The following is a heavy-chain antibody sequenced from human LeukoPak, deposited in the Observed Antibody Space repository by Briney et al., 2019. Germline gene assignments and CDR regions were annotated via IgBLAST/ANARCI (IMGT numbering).Heavy chain of an antibody. V-gene: IGHV3-74*01. J-gene: IGHJ4*02. Sequence: PGGSLRLSCAASGLTFSSHWMHWVRQAPGKGLVWVSRITNDGSSTTYADSVKGRFTISRDNAKNSLYLQMNSLRAEDTAVYYCARGLVRGVTSWGQGTLVTVSS. D-gene: IGHD3-10*01. CDR1: GLTFSSHW. CDR2: ITNDGSST. CDR3: ARGLVRGVTS.